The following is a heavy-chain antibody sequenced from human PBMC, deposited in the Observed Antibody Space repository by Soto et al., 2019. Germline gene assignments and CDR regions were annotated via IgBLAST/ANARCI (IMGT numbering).Heavy chain of an antibody. J-gene: IGHJ4*02. Sequence: GGSLRLSCAASGFTFSSYGMHWVRQAPGKGLEWVAVISYDGSNKYYADSVKGRFTISRDNSKNTLYLQMNSLRAEDTAVYYCAKGWNSSGCLDYWGQGTLVTVSS. D-gene: IGHD6-19*01. CDR2: ISYDGSNK. CDR3: AKGWNSSGCLDY. CDR1: GFTFSSYG. V-gene: IGHV3-30*18.